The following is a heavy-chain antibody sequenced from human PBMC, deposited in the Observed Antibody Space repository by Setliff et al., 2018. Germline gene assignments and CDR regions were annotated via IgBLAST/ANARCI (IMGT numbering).Heavy chain of an antibody. D-gene: IGHD6-13*01. J-gene: IGHJ4*02. V-gene: IGHV1-8*03. CDR2: MNPNSGNT. CDR1: GYTFTSYD. Sequence: ASVKVSCKASGYTFTSYDINWVRQATGQGLEWMGWMNPNSGNTGYAQKFQGRVTITRNTSISTAYMELSSLRSEDTAVYYCARAGSAAAGRKGVFEYWGQGSLVTVSS. CDR3: ARAGSAAAGRKGVFEY.